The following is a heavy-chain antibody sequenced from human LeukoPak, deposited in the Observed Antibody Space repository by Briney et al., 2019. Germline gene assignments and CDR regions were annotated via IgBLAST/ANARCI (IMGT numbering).Heavy chain of an antibody. J-gene: IGHJ4*02. D-gene: IGHD3-22*01. CDR1: GGSFSAYY. V-gene: IGHV4-34*01. CDR3: ARNSHYYDSSGFNY. Sequence: SETLSLTCAVYGGSFSAYYWSWIRQPPGKGLEWIGEINHSGSTNYNPSLKSRVTISVDTSKNQFSLKLSSVTAADTAVYCCARNSHYYDSSGFNYWGQGSLVTVSS. CDR2: INHSGST.